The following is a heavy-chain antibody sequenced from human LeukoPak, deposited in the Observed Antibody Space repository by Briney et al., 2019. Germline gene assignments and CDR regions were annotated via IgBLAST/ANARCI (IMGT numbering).Heavy chain of an antibody. Sequence: PSETLSLTCTVSGYSISSGYYWGWIRQPPGKGLEWIGSIYHSGSTYYNPSLKSRVTISVDTSKNQFSLKLSSVTAADTAVYYCARAFRRFGELFSRDYYYYYMDVWGKGPRSPSP. CDR2: IYHSGST. CDR1: GYSISSGYY. CDR3: ARAFRRFGELFSRDYYYYYMDV. D-gene: IGHD3-10*01. J-gene: IGHJ6*03. V-gene: IGHV4-38-2*02.